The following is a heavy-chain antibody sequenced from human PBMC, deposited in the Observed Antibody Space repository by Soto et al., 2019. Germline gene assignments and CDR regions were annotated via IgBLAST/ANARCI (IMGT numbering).Heavy chain of an antibody. CDR2: ISGYNGNT. V-gene: IGHV1-18*01. D-gene: IGHD3-16*01. J-gene: IGHJ6*02. CDR3: ARDRGGDGMDV. CDR1: GYTFSSYG. Sequence: QVQLVQSGAEVKKPGASVKVSCKASGYTFSSYGISWVRQAPGQGLEWMGWISGYNGNTNYAQKRQGRDTMTIDTSTSTGYMELRSLRSDDTAVYYCARDRGGDGMDVWGQGTTVTVSS.